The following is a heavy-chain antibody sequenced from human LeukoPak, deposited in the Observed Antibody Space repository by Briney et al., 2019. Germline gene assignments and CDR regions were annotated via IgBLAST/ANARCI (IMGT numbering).Heavy chain of an antibody. V-gene: IGHV4-4*02. CDR1: DGSISSSNW. J-gene: IGHJ5*02. Sequence: SGTLSLTCTVSDGSISSSNWWSWVRRPPGKGLEWIGEIYHSGNTNYNPSLESRVTISVDKSKNQFSLKLSSVTAADTAVYYCARGFGAGNYYYGWFDPWGQGTLVSVSS. D-gene: IGHD3-10*01. CDR3: ARGFGAGNYYYGWFDP. CDR2: IYHSGNT.